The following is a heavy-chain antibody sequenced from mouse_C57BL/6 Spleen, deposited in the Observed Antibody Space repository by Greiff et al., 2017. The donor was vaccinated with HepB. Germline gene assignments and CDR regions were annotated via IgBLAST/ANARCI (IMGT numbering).Heavy chain of an antibody. CDR3: ATYYYGSSSYYFDY. J-gene: IGHJ2*01. Sequence: VQLVESGPELVKPGASVKLSCKASGYTFTSYDINWVKQRPGQGLEWIGWIYPRDGSTKYNEKFKGKATLTVDTSSSTAYMELHSLTSEDSAVYFCATYYYGSSSYYFDYWGQGTTLTVSS. CDR2: IYPRDGST. CDR1: GYTFTSYD. V-gene: IGHV1-85*01. D-gene: IGHD1-1*01.